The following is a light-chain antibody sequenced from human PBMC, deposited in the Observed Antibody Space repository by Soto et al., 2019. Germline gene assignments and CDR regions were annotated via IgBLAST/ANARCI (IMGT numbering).Light chain of an antibody. J-gene: IGKJ5*01. CDR1: QSISSY. V-gene: IGKV1-39*01. Sequence: DIQMTQSPSSLSASVGDRVTINCRASQSISSYLNWYQQKPGKAPKLQIYAASSLQSGVPSRFSGIRSGPDFTHTISSMQPQDFARFRCKQSYNTPLTFGHETRLEMK. CDR2: AAS. CDR3: KQSYNTPLT.